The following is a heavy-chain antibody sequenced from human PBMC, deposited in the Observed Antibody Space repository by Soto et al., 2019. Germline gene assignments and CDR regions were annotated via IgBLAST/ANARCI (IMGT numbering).Heavy chain of an antibody. V-gene: IGHV1-18*04. CDR1: GYTFTGYY. CDR2: INPYNGNT. Sequence: GASVKVSCKASGYTFTGYYMHWVRQAPGQGLEWMGWINPYNGNTNYAQKLQGRVTMTTDTSTSTAYMELRSLRSDDTAVYYYARHLDFWSGDFDYWGQGTLVTVSS. J-gene: IGHJ4*02. CDR3: ARHLDFWSGDFDY. D-gene: IGHD3-3*01.